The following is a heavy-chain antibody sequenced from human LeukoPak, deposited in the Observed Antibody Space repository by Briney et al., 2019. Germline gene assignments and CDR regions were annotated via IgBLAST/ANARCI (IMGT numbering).Heavy chain of an antibody. CDR3: ARSGGTWIYNY. D-gene: IGHD1-7*01. Sequence: SETLSLTCTVSGGAISYYYWSWIRQPPGKGLEWIGYIYDSGDSNYSPSLKSRVTISVDTSKNQFSLKLTSVTAADTAVYYCARSGGTWIYNYWGQGTLVTVSS. V-gene: IGHV4-59*01. CDR1: GGAISYYY. J-gene: IGHJ4*02. CDR2: IYDSGDS.